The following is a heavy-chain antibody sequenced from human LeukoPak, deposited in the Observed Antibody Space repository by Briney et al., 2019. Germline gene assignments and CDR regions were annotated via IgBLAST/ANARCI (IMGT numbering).Heavy chain of an antibody. J-gene: IGHJ4*02. D-gene: IGHD6-13*01. Sequence: SETLSLTCTVSGGSISSSSYYWGWIRQPPGKGLEWIGSIYYSGSTYYNPSLKSRVTISVDTSKNQFSLKLSSVTAADTAVYYCARGRSSRDFDYWGQGTLVTVSS. V-gene: IGHV4-39*01. CDR2: IYYSGST. CDR1: GGSISSSSYY. CDR3: ARGRSSRDFDY.